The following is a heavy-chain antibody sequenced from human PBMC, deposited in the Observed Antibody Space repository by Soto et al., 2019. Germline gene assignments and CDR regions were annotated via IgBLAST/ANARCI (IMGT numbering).Heavy chain of an antibody. CDR1: GGSIDSSTHY. J-gene: IGHJ4*02. D-gene: IGHD6-19*01. CDR3: ARHAYSSGWSGLTHEFDS. Sequence: QLQLQESAPGLVKPPGTLSLTCTVSGGSIDSSTHYWGWVRQPPGKGLEWLGSVYYSGYTYYNPSLNSRVSVSVDTSKNQFFLNLGSVPAADTAVYYCARHAYSSGWSGLTHEFDSWGQGTLVSVSS. V-gene: IGHV4-39*01. CDR2: VYYSGYT.